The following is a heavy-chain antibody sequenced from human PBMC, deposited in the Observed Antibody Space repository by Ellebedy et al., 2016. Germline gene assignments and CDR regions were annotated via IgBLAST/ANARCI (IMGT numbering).Heavy chain of an antibody. V-gene: IGHV4-39*07. D-gene: IGHD3-10*01. CDR1: GGSVSSGSYY. Sequence: SETLSLXXTVSGGSVSSGSYYWGWIRQPPGKGLEWIGSIYYSGSTYYNPSLKSRVTISVDTSKNQFSLKLSSVTAADTAVYYCAREADYYGSGINYWGQGTLVTVSS. CDR3: AREADYYGSGINY. CDR2: IYYSGST. J-gene: IGHJ4*02.